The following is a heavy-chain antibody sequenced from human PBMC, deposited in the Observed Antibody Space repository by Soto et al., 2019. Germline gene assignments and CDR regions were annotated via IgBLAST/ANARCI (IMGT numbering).Heavy chain of an antibody. V-gene: IGHV3-33*01. CDR3: ARDTRGAYFDH. Sequence: GGSLRLSCAASGFTFTSYVMHWVGQSPGKGLEWVAVIWDDGSNRLYGDPVKGRFTISRDNSKNTVYLQMNSLRAEATAVYYCARDTRGAYFDHWGQGTLVTVSS. CDR1: GFTFTSYV. J-gene: IGHJ4*02. CDR2: IWDDGSNR. D-gene: IGHD2-15*01.